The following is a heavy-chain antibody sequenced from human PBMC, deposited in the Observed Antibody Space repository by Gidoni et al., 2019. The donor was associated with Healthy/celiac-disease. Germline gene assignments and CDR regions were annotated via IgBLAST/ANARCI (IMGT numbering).Heavy chain of an antibody. D-gene: IGHD3-3*01. CDR1: GYSFTIYW. J-gene: IGHJ4*02. V-gene: IGHV5-10-1*03. CDR3: AIYDFWSGSHQWDDY. Sequence: EVQLAQSGAEVKQPGESLRISCKGSGYSFTIYWISWVRQMPGKGLEWMGRIDPSDSYTNYSPSFQGHVTISADKSISTAYLQWSSLKASDTAMYYCAIYDFWSGSHQWDDYWGQGTLVTVSS. CDR2: IDPSDSYT.